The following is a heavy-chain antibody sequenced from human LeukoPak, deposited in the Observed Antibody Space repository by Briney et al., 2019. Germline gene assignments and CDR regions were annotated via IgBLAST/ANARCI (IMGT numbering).Heavy chain of an antibody. Sequence: GGSLRLSCAASGFTFSSYSMNWVRQAPGKGLEWVSSISSSSSYIYYADSVKGRFTISRDNAKNALYLQMNSLRAEDTAGYYCSRADYGDFTFDYWGQGTLVTVSS. D-gene: IGHD4-17*01. J-gene: IGHJ4*02. V-gene: IGHV3-21*01. CDR1: GFTFSSYS. CDR2: ISSSSSYI. CDR3: SRADYGDFTFDY.